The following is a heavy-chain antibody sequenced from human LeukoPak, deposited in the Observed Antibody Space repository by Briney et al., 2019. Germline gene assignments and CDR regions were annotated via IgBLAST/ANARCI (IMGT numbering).Heavy chain of an antibody. D-gene: IGHD4-17*01. CDR1: GFTVSSEY. CDR3: ATSDGDYTAGYYYYMRV. Sequence: PGGSLRLSCVASGFTVSSEYMSWVRQAPGKGLEWVSVMYSGGSTYYADSVKDRFIISRDSSRNTLYLQMNSLRAEDTAVYYCATSDGDYTAGYYYYMRVWGKGTSVTVSS. J-gene: IGHJ6*03. V-gene: IGHV3-66*01. CDR2: MYSGGST.